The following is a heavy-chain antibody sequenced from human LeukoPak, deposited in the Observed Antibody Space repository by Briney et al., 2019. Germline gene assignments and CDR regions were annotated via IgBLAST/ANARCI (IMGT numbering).Heavy chain of an antibody. CDR1: GYTFTGYY. V-gene: IGHV1-2*02. D-gene: IGHD1-26*01. CDR3: ARAIIVGATRDAFDI. CDR2: ISADNGNT. J-gene: IGHJ3*02. Sequence: VSVKVSCQASGYTFTGYYMHWVRQAPGQGLEWMGWISADNGNTNYAQKFQGRVTMTRDTSISTAYMELSRLRSDDTAVYYCARAIIVGATRDAFDIWGQGTMVTVSS.